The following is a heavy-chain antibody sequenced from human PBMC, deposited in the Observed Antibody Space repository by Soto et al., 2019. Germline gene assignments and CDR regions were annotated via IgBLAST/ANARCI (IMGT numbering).Heavy chain of an antibody. V-gene: IGHV3-7*01. CDR3: ARDTEWYSSSSSSGFDY. D-gene: IGHD6-6*01. J-gene: IGHJ4*02. CDR1: GFTFSSYW. CDR2: IKQDGSEK. Sequence: EVQLVESGGGVVQPGGSLRLSWAASGFTFSSYWMSWVRQAPGKGLEWVANIKQDGSEKYYVDSVKGRFTISRANAKNSLYLQMNSLRAEDTAVYYCARDTEWYSSSSSSGFDYWGQGTLVTVSS.